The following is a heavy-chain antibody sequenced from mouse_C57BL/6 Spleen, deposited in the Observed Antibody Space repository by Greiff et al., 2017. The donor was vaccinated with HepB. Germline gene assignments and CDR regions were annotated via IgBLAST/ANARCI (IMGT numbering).Heavy chain of an antibody. CDR2: INPNNGGT. V-gene: IGHV1-18*01. CDR1: GYTFTDYN. CDR3: ARSEGQNGYYAMDY. J-gene: IGHJ4*01. Sequence: EVQLQQSGPELVKPGASVKIPCKASGYTFTDYNMDWVKQSHGKSLEWIGDINPNNGGTIYNQKFKGKATLTVDKSSSTAYMELRSLTSEDTAVYYCARSEGQNGYYAMDYWGQGTSVTVSS.